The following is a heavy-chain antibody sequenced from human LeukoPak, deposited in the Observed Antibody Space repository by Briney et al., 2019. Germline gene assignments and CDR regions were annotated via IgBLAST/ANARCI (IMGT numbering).Heavy chain of an antibody. J-gene: IGHJ4*02. Sequence: ASVKVSCKASGYTFTGYHMHWVRQAPGQGLEWMGWINPNSGGTNYAQKFQGRVTMTRGTSISTAYMELSRLRSDDTAVYYCARKIEYSSSSLEYYFDYWGQGTLVTVSS. CDR3: ARKIEYSSSSLEYYFDY. V-gene: IGHV1-2*02. CDR2: INPNSGGT. D-gene: IGHD6-6*01. CDR1: GYTFTGYH.